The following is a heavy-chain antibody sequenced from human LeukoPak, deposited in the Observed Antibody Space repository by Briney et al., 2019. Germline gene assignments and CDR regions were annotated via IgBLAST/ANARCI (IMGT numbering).Heavy chain of an antibody. V-gene: IGHV3-23*01. Sequence: GSLGLSCAASGFTFSSYAMSWVRQAPGKGLEWVSVISGSGDSTYYADSVKGRFTISRDNSKNTLYLQMNSLRAEDTAVYYCAKAAMIVVVITTGIDYWGQGTLVTVSS. CDR1: GFTFSSYA. D-gene: IGHD3-22*01. CDR2: ISGSGDST. J-gene: IGHJ4*02. CDR3: AKAAMIVVVITTGIDY.